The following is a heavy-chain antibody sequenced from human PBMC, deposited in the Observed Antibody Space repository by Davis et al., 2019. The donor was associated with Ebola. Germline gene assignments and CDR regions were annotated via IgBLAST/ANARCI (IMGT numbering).Heavy chain of an antibody. J-gene: IGHJ4*02. CDR3: ARQIAYYYDSSGYYSPNYFDY. CDR1: GGSLSHQYWS. D-gene: IGHD3-22*01. V-gene: IGHV4-34*12. CDR2: VIFGGGT. Sequence: SETLSLTCAVYGGSLSHQYWSWSWIRQTPGKGLEWIGDVIFGGGTNYNPSLKSRVTISVDTSKNQFSLKLSSVTAADTAVYYCARQIAYYYDSSGYYSPNYFDYWGQGTLVTVSS.